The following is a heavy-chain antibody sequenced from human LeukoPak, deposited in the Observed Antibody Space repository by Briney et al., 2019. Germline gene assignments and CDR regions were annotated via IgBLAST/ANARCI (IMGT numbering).Heavy chain of an antibody. CDR2: IYYSGST. CDR1: GGSISSSSYY. CDR3: ARHTIVPAAMWYFDY. D-gene: IGHD2-2*01. J-gene: IGHJ4*02. Sequence: SETLSLTCTVSGGSISSSSYYWGWIRQPPGKGLDWIGSIYYSGSTYYNPSLKSRVTISVDTSKNQFSLKLSSVTAADTAVYYCARHTIVPAAMWYFDYWGQGTLVTVSS. V-gene: IGHV4-39*01.